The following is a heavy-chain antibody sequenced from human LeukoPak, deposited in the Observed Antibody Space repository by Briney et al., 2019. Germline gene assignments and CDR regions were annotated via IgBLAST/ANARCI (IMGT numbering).Heavy chain of an antibody. CDR1: GYTFTSYG. D-gene: IGHD3-3*01. Sequence: ASVKVSCKASGYTFTSYGISWVRQAPGQGLEWMGWISAYDGNTNYAQKLQGRVTMTTATSTSTAYMELRSLRSDDTAVYYCARVTARTDFWSGYSLFVRDYYYYMDVWGKGTTVTVSS. J-gene: IGHJ6*03. V-gene: IGHV1-18*01. CDR3: ARVTARTDFWSGYSLFVRDYYYYMDV. CDR2: ISAYDGNT.